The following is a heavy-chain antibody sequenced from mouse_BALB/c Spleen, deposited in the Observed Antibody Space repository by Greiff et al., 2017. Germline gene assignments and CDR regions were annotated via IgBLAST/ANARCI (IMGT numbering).Heavy chain of an antibody. V-gene: IGHV1-14*01. D-gene: IGHD2-1*01. CDR2: INPYNDGT. CDR1: GYTFTSYV. CDR3: ANYGNYGWFAY. Sequence: VHVKQSGPELVKPGASVKMSCKASGYTFTSYVMHWVKQKPGQGLEWIGYINPYNDGTKYNEKFKGKATLTSDKSSSTAYMELSSLTSEDSAVYYCANYGNYGWFAYWGQGTLVTVSA. J-gene: IGHJ3*01.